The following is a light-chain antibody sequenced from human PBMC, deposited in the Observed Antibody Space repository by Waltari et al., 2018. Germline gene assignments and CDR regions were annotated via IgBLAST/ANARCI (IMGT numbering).Light chain of an antibody. J-gene: IGKJ4*01. Sequence: EIVLTQSPVTLSLSPGDRVTLSCRASQSVTSSFLVWNQQKPGQAPRLLIYAGSTRATGIPDRFSGSGSATDFTLTISRLEPEDFAVYYCHQYGSFPATFGGGTKVEIK. CDR3: HQYGSFPAT. V-gene: IGKV3-20*01. CDR2: AGS. CDR1: QSVTSSF.